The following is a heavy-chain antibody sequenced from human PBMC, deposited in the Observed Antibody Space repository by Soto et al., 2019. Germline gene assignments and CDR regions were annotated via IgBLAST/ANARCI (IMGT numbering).Heavy chain of an antibody. V-gene: IGHV3-7*03. D-gene: IGHD5-12*01. Sequence: PGGSLRLSCAASGFTFRSNWMSWVRQAPGKGLEWVANIKQDGSEKYYVDSVKGRFTISRDNAKNSLYLQMNSLRAEDTAVYYCATSGGGWLQPPVWGQGTLVTV. J-gene: IGHJ4*02. CDR2: IKQDGSEK. CDR3: ATSGGGWLQPPV. CDR1: GFTFRSNW.